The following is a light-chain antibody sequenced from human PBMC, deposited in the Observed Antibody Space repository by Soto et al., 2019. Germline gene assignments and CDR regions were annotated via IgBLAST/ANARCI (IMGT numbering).Light chain of an antibody. CDR2: DVS. J-gene: IGLJ1*01. V-gene: IGLV2-14*01. CDR3: SSYTSSSTYYV. CDR1: SSDVGGYNY. Sequence: QSALTQPASVSGSPGQSITISCTGTSSDVGGYNYVSWYQQHPGKAPKLMIYDVSNRPSGVSNRFSGSKSGNTASLTISGLQAEDEADDYGSSYTSSSTYYVFGTGTKLTVL.